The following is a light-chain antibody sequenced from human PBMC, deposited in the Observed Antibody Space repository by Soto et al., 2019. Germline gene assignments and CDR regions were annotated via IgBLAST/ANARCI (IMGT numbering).Light chain of an antibody. CDR3: QQYGSVPLT. Sequence: EIVLTQSPGTLSLSPGERATLSCRASQSVSTSYLAWYQQKPGQAPRLLIYGASSRATGIPARFSGSGSGADFALTISRLESEDFAVYYCQQYGSVPLTFGGGTKVEIK. V-gene: IGKV3-20*01. CDR2: GAS. J-gene: IGKJ4*01. CDR1: QSVSTSY.